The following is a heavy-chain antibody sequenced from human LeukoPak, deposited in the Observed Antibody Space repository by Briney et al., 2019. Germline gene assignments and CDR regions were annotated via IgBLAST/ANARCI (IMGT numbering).Heavy chain of an antibody. Sequence: ASVKVSCKASGYTFTGYYMHWVRQAPGQGLEWMGWINPNSGGTNYAQRFQDRVTMTRDTSISTAYMELSRLRSDDTAVYYCARDHCSSTSCYDYWGQGTLVTVSS. CDR2: INPNSGGT. CDR1: GYTFTGYY. V-gene: IGHV1-2*02. D-gene: IGHD2-2*01. J-gene: IGHJ4*02. CDR3: ARDHCSSTSCYDY.